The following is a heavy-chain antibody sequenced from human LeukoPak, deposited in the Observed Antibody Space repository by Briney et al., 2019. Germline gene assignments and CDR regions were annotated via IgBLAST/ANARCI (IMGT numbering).Heavy chain of an antibody. CDR2: ISWDGGST. CDR1: GFTFDDYA. D-gene: IGHD3-3*01. V-gene: IGHV3-43D*03. CDR3: AKGGSDFWSGLRPDAFDI. J-gene: IGHJ3*02. Sequence: PGGSLRLYCAASGFTFDDYAMHWVRQAPGKGLEWVSLISWDGGSTYYADSVKGRFTISRDNSKNSLYLQMNSLRAEDTALYYCAKGGSDFWSGLRPDAFDIWGQGTMVTV.